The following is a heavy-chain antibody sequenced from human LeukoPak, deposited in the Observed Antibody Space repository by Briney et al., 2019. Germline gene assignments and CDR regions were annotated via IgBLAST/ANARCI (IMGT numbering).Heavy chain of an antibody. D-gene: IGHD1-26*01. CDR3: TRDKLELRQFDY. Sequence: PGGSLRLSCAASGFTFSSYAMHWVRQAPGKGLEWVGRIKSKPDGGAIDYAAPVKGRFIISRDDSKDMLYLQMNSLKTEDTGVYYCTRDKLELRQFDYWGQGTLVTVSS. CDR2: IKSKPDGGAI. J-gene: IGHJ4*02. CDR1: GFTFSSYA. V-gene: IGHV3-15*01.